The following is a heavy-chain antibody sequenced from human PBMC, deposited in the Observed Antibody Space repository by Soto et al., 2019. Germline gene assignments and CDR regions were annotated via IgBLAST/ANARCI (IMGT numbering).Heavy chain of an antibody. CDR1: GYTFTSYA. D-gene: IGHD2-2*01. CDR2: INAGNGNT. CDR3: AREFRYCSSTSCYLPAATPNWFDP. J-gene: IGHJ5*02. V-gene: IGHV1-3*01. Sequence: ASVKVSCKASGYTFTSYAMHWVRQAPGQRLEWMGWINAGNGNTKYSQKFQGRVTITRDTSASTAYMELSSLRSEDTAVYYCAREFRYCSSTSCYLPAATPNWFDPCGQGTLVTVSS.